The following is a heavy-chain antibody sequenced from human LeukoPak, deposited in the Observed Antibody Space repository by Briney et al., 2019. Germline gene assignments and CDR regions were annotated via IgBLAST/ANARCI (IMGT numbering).Heavy chain of an antibody. Sequence: GGSLRLSCAASGFTFSSYSMNWVRQAPGKGLEWVSSISSSSSYIYYADSVKGRFTISRDNAKNSLYLQMDSLKTEDTAVYYCTGNYYGSGSYADFDYWGQGTLVTVSS. V-gene: IGHV3-21*04. CDR2: ISSSSSYI. CDR1: GFTFSSYS. D-gene: IGHD3-10*01. J-gene: IGHJ4*02. CDR3: TGNYYGSGSYADFDY.